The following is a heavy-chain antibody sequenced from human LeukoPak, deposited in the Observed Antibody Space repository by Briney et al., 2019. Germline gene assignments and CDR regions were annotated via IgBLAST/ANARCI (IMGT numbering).Heavy chain of an antibody. CDR3: ARNYDYVWGSYRSSHFDY. V-gene: IGHV3-30-3*01. CDR1: GFPFSSYA. D-gene: IGHD3-16*02. CDR2: ISYDGSNK. Sequence: GGSLRLSCAASGFPFSSYAMHWVRQAPGKGLEWVAVISYDGSNKYYADSVKGRFTISRDNSKNTLYLQMNSLRAEDTAVYYCARNYDYVWGSYRSSHFDYWGQGTLVTVSS. J-gene: IGHJ4*02.